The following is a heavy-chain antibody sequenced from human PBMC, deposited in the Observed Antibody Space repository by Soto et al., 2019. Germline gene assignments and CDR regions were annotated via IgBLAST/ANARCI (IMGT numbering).Heavy chain of an antibody. CDR2: ISYSGTT. J-gene: IGHJ5*02. D-gene: IGHD2-21*02. Sequence: SETLSLTCTVSGDSISSNNNYWSWIRQPPGEGLEWIGFISYSGTTSYSPSLKSRVAISLDTSKNQFSLSLSSVTAADTAVYYCARAMVVTQNWFDPWGQGTLVTVSS. CDR1: GDSISSNNNY. V-gene: IGHV4-30-4*01. CDR3: ARAMVVTQNWFDP.